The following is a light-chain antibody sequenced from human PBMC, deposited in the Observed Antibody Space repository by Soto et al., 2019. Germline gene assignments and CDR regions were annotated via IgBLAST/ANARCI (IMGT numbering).Light chain of an antibody. CDR3: QQLVRSPGFT. Sequence: EIVLTQSPGTLSLSPGERATLSCRASQSINNRYLAWYQQKPGQAPRLLIYAASSRATGIPDRFSGSGSGTDFTLPLSRLEPEDFSVYYWQQLVRSPGFTFGPGTKVDIK. CDR2: AAS. CDR1: QSINNRY. J-gene: IGKJ3*01. V-gene: IGKV3-20*01.